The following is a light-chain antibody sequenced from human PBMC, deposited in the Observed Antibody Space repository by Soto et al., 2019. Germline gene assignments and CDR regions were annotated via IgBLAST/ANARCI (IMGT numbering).Light chain of an antibody. CDR2: GAF. J-gene: IGKJ5*01. CDR1: QSVNSNY. CDR3: QQYGRSPFN. V-gene: IGKV3-20*01. Sequence: EIVLTQSPGILSLSPGERATLSCRANQSVNSNYLAWFQQHPGQPPRLLIFGAFSRAIGIPDRFSGSGTETEFTLSITRLEPEDFAVYYCQQYGRSPFNFGQGTRLEIK.